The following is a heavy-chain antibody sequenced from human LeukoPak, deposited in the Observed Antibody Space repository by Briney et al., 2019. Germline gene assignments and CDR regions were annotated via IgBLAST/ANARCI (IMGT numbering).Heavy chain of an antibody. J-gene: IGHJ5*02. CDR1: GYTFTGYY. CDR3: ARRLGSSWVNWFDP. V-gene: IGHV1-2*02. D-gene: IGHD6-13*01. CDR2: INPNSGGT. Sequence: ASVKVSCKASGYTFTGYYMHWVRQAPGQGLEWMGWINPNSGGTNYAQKFQGRVTMTRDTSISTAYMELSRLRSDDTAVYYCARRLGSSWVNWFDPWGRGTLVTVSS.